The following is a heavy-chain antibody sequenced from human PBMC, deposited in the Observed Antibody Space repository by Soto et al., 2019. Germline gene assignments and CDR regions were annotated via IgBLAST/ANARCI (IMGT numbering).Heavy chain of an antibody. Sequence: VQLQESGPGLVKPSQTLSLTCTVSGGSISSGDYYWSWIRQPPGKGLEWVSAISGSGGSTYYADSVKGRFTISRDNSKNTLYLQMNSLRAEDTAVYYCAKTCTSVVVVMLDYWGQGTLVTVSS. D-gene: IGHD2-15*01. CDR3: AKTCTSVVVVMLDY. J-gene: IGHJ4*02. V-gene: IGHV3-23*01. CDR2: ISGSGGST. CDR1: GGSISSGDYY.